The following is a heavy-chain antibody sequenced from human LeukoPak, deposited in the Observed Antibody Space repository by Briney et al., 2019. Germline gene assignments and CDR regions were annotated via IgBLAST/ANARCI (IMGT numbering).Heavy chain of an antibody. CDR2: ISGNGGGT. CDR3: AKDSGAGRPFDY. CDR1: GFTFSSYA. J-gene: IGHJ4*02. Sequence: GGSLRLSCAASGFTFSSYAMSWVRQAPGKGLEWVSAISGNGGGTYYADSVKGRFTISRDNSKNTLSLQMNSLRAEDTAVYFCAKDSGAGRPFDYWGQGTLVTVSP. V-gene: IGHV3-23*01.